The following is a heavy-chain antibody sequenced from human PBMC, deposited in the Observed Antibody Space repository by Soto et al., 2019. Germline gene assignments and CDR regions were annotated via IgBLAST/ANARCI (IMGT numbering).Heavy chain of an antibody. V-gene: IGHV1-8*01. CDR3: ARGGGYSGYEGNDY. CDR1: GYTFTSYD. J-gene: IGHJ4*02. CDR2: MNPNSGNT. D-gene: IGHD5-12*01. Sequence: ASVKVSCKASGYTFTSYDINWVRQATGQGLEWMGWMNPNSGNTGYAQKFQGRVTMTRNTSISTAYMELSSLRSEDTAVYFCARGGGYSGYEGNDYWGQGTLVTVSS.